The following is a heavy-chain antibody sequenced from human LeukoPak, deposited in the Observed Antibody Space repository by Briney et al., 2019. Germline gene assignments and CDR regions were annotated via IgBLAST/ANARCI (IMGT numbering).Heavy chain of an antibody. CDR3: ARDYYDSSAAYFDY. CDR1: GYTFTGYY. D-gene: IGHD3-22*01. Sequence: ASVKVSCKASGYTFTGYYMHWVRQAPGQGLEWMGWINPNSGGTNYAQKFQGRVNMTRDTSISTAYMELSRLRSDDTAVYYCARDYYDSSAAYFDYWGQGTLVTVSS. CDR2: INPNSGGT. V-gene: IGHV1-2*02. J-gene: IGHJ4*02.